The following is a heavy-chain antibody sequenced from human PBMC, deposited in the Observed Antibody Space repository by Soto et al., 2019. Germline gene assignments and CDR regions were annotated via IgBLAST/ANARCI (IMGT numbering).Heavy chain of an antibody. CDR3: ARDTTGTTGYYYMDV. CDR2: INAGNGNT. CDR1: GYTLTSYA. J-gene: IGHJ6*03. D-gene: IGHD1-1*01. Sequence: ASVKVSCKASGYTLTSYAMHWVRQAPGQRLEWMGWINAGNGNTKYSQKFQGRVTITRDTSASTAYMELSSLRSEDTAVYYCARDTTGTTGYYYMDVWGKGTTVTVSS. V-gene: IGHV1-3*01.